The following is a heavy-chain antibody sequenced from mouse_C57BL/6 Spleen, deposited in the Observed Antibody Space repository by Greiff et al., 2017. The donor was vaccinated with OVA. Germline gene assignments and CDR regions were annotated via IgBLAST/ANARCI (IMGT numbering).Heavy chain of an antibody. D-gene: IGHD1-1*02. CDR1: GYTFTSYW. V-gene: IGHV1-52*01. J-gene: IGHJ1*03. Sequence: QVQLKQPGAELVRPGSSVKLSCKASGYTFTSYWMHWVKQRPIQGLEWIGNIDPSDSETHYNQKFKDKATLTVDKSSSTAYMQLSSLTSEDSAVYYCARAGGDWYFDVWGTGTTVTVSS. CDR3: ARAGGDWYFDV. CDR2: IDPSDSET.